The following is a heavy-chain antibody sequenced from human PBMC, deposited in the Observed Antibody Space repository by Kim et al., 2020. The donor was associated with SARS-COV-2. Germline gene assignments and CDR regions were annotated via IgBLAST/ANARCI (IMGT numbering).Heavy chain of an antibody. J-gene: IGHJ4*02. D-gene: IGHD5-18*01. CDR1: GYTFTSYA. V-gene: IGHV1-3*01. Sequence: ASVKVSCKASGYTFTSYAMHWVRQAPGQRLEWMGWINAGNGNTKYSQKFQGRVTITRDTSASTAYMELSSLRSEDTAVYYCAGLLGYSYGLGAFDYWGQGTLVTVSS. CDR3: AGLLGYSYGLGAFDY. CDR2: INAGNGNT.